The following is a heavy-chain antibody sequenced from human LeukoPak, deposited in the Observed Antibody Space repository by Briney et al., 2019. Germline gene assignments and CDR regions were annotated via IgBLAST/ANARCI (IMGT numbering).Heavy chain of an antibody. D-gene: IGHD6-6*01. J-gene: IGHJ3*01. CDR2: INSDGSEG. CDR3: ARSSYSSSSSV. Sequence: GGSLRLSCAVSGFTFSGFWMSWSRQAPGKGLEWVASINSDGSEGYYADVVKGRFSISRDNAKNSLYLQINSLRAEDTAVYYCARSSYSSSSSVWGQGTMVTVSS. CDR1: GFTFSGFW. V-gene: IGHV3-7*03.